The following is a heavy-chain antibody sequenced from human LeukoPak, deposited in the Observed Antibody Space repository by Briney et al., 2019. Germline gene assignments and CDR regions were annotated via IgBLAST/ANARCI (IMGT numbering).Heavy chain of an antibody. D-gene: IGHD3-16*01. J-gene: IGHJ4*02. CDR2: INHSGST. V-gene: IGHV4-34*01. Sequence: PSETLSLTCAVYGGSFSGYSWTWIRQPPGKGLEWIGEINHSGSTSYNPSLKSRVTISVDTSKSQFSLKLSSVTAADTAVYYCARRAPRWGGGYYYFDYWGQGTLVTVS. CDR3: ARRAPRWGGGYYYFDY. CDR1: GGSFSGYS.